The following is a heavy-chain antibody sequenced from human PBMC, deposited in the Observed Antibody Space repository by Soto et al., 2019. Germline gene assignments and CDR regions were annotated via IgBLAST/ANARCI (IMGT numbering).Heavy chain of an antibody. D-gene: IGHD7-27*01. J-gene: IGHJ6*03. CDR1: GVILSDCA. CDR3: ARDLSWGSNWYYYMDV. Sequence: PGGSLRLSCATSGVILSDCAMNWVRQAPGKGLEWVSYISSSSSVIDYADSVKGRFTVSRDNARNSLYLQMNSLRAEDTAVYYCARDLSWGSNWYYYMDVWGKGTKVTVSS. V-gene: IGHV3-48*01. CDR2: ISSSSSVI.